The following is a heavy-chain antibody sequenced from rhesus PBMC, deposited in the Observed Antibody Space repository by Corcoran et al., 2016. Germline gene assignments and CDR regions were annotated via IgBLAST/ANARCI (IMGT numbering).Heavy chain of an antibody. J-gene: IGHJ5-1*01. D-gene: IGHD4-23*01. V-gene: IGHV4S9*01. CDR3: ARVVIPQGLTVTTHNRFDV. Sequence: QVQLQESGPGLVKPSETLSLTCAVSGGSISDRYYWNWIRQPPGKGLEWIGNIYGNSSGTSHNPPRKSRVPLSNATSKNQFFLKLSSVTAADTAVYYCARVVIPQGLTVTTHNRFDVWGAGVLVTVSS. CDR1: GGSISDRYY. CDR2: IYGNSSGT.